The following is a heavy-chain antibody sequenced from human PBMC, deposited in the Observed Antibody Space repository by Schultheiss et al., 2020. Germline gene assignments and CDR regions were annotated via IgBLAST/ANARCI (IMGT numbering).Heavy chain of an antibody. J-gene: IGHJ4*02. V-gene: IGHV3-53*01. Sequence: GESLKISCGASGFSFSSYALHWVRQAPGKGLEWVSVIYSGGTTYYADSVKGRFTISRDNSKNTLYLQMNSLRAEDTAVYYCARSTTVVSPSHWGQGTLVTVSS. CDR1: GFSFSSYA. CDR3: ARSTTVVSPSH. CDR2: IYSGGTT. D-gene: IGHD4-23*01.